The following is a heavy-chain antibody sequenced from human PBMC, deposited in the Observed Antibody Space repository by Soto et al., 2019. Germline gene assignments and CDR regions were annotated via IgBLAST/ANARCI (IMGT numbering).Heavy chain of an antibody. V-gene: IGHV3-23*01. CDR2: ISDSSGST. D-gene: IGHD2-2*01. J-gene: IGHJ5*02. CDR1: GFTFSSYA. Sequence: EVQLLESGGGLVQPGGSLRLSCAASGFTFSSYAMSWVRQAPGKGLEWVSGISDSSGSTYYADSGKGRFTISRDNSKNTLDLQMNSLRAEDTAVYYCAKGSSDIIIVPAADPWGQGTLVTVSS. CDR3: AKGSSDIIIVPAADP.